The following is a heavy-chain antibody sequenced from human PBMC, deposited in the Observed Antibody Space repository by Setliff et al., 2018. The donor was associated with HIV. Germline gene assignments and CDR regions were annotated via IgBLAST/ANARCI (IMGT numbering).Heavy chain of an antibody. V-gene: IGHV3-30*04. CDR3: ARDGKSYYNFWSGYHYYYYMDV. J-gene: IGHJ6*03. CDR1: GFTFSSYA. Sequence: GGSLRLSCAASGFTFSSYAIHWVRQAPGKGLEWVAVISYDGSNKYYADSVKGRFTISRDSPNNTLYLQMNSLRADDMAVYYCARDGKSYYNFWSGYHYYYYMDVWGKGATVTVSS. D-gene: IGHD3-3*01. CDR2: ISYDGSNK.